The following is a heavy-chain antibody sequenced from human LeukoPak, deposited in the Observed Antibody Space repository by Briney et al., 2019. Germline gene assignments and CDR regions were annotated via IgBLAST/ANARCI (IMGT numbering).Heavy chain of an antibody. CDR2: ISSSGSTI. V-gene: IGHV3-11*01. CDR1: GFTFSDYY. D-gene: IGHD3-9*01. CDR3: ARDLVRYFDWLLSDYYGMDV. Sequence: GGSLRLSCAASGFTFSDYYMSWIRQAPGKGLEWVSYISSSGSTIYYADSVKGRFTISRDNAKNSLYLQMNSLRAEDTAVYYCARDLVRYFDWLLSDYYGMDVWGQGTTVTASS. J-gene: IGHJ6*02.